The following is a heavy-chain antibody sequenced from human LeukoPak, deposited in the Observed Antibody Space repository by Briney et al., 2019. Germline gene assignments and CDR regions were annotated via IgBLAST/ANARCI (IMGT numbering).Heavy chain of an antibody. CDR1: GFTFSSYA. V-gene: IGHV3-23*01. CDR2: ISGSGGST. Sequence: PGGSLRLSCAASGFTFSSYAMSWDRQAPGKGLEWVSTISGSGGSTYYADSVKGRFTFSRDNSKNTLYLQMNSLRAEDTAVYYCAKAQGIAVAGTVRNYYGMDVWGQGTTVTVSS. D-gene: IGHD6-19*01. CDR3: AKAQGIAVAGTVRNYYGMDV. J-gene: IGHJ6*02.